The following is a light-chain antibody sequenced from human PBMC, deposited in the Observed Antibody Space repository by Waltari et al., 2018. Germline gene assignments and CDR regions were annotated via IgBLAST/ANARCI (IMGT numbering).Light chain of an antibody. Sequence: DIVMTQPPESLAVSRVERATINSNSSQSVLYSSNHTNYLAWYQQKPLSPPKLLIYWASTRESGVPDRFSGSGSVTYFTLTISSLQAEYVAVYYCQQYYSTPPAFGQETKVEIK. J-gene: IGKJ1*01. CDR1: QSVLYSSNHTNY. V-gene: IGKV4-1*01. CDR2: WAS. CDR3: QQYYSTPPA.